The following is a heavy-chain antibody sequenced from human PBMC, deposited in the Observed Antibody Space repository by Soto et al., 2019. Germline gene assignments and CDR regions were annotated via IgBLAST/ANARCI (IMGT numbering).Heavy chain of an antibody. CDR3: ATFLLVGAFDI. V-gene: IGHV3-23*01. Sequence: EVQLLESGGGLVQPGGSLRLSCVVSGFTFSSYAMSWVRQAPGKGLEWVSAISGSGGSTYYADSVKGRFTISRDNFKNTLYLQMNSLRAEDTAVYYCATFLLVGAFDIWGQGTMVTVSS. CDR2: ISGSGGST. D-gene: IGHD1-26*01. CDR1: GFTFSSYA. J-gene: IGHJ3*02.